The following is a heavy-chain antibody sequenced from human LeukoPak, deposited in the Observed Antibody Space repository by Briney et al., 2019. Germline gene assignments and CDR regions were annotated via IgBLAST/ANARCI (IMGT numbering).Heavy chain of an antibody. CDR2: INWNGGST. CDR1: GFAFDDYG. Sequence: GGSLRLSCAASGFAFDDYGMSWVRQAPGKGLEWVSGINWNGGSTGYADSVKGRFTISRDNAKNSLYLQMNSLRAEDTALYYCARGVSPEAVVTDYYYYMDVWGKGTTVTVSS. D-gene: IGHD3-22*01. J-gene: IGHJ6*03. CDR3: ARGVSPEAVVTDYYYYMDV. V-gene: IGHV3-20*04.